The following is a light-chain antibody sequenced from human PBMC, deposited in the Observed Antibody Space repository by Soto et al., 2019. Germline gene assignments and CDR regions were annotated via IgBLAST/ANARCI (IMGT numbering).Light chain of an antibody. CDR2: EVS. Sequence: QSALTQPASVSGSPGQSITISCTGTSSDVGGYNYVSWYQQHPGKAPKLMIYEVSNRPSGVSNRFSGSKSGNTASLTISGLLAEDEAEYFCTSSTSDSLYVFGTGTKVTVL. J-gene: IGLJ1*01. CDR3: TSSTSDSLYV. CDR1: SSDVGGYNY. V-gene: IGLV2-14*01.